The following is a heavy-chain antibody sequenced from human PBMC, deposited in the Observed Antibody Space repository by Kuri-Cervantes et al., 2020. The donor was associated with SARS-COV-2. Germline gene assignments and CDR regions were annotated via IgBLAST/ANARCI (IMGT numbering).Heavy chain of an antibody. CDR3: TTVGTGYSYGFDYYGMDV. Sequence: GESLKISCAASGFTFSSYAMHWVRQAPGKGLEWVAVISYDGSNKYYADSVKGRFTISRDNSKNTLYLQMNSLKTEDTAVYYCTTVGTGYSYGFDYYGMDVWGQGTTVTVSS. J-gene: IGHJ6*02. CDR2: ISYDGSNK. V-gene: IGHV3-30-3*01. D-gene: IGHD5-18*01. CDR1: GFTFSSYA.